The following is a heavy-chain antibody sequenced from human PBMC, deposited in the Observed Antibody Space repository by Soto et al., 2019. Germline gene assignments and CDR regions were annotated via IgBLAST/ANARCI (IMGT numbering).Heavy chain of an antibody. D-gene: IGHD6-13*01. J-gene: IGHJ6*02. CDR2: ISCDGSNK. CDR1: GFTFSSYG. V-gene: IGHV3-30*18. CDR3: AKSLGIAAAGTPYYGMDV. Sequence: LRLSCAASGFTFSSYGMHWVRQAPGKGLEWVAVISCDGSNKYYADSVKGRFTISRDNSKNTLYLQMNSLRAEDTAVYYCAKSLGIAAAGTPYYGMDVWGQGTTVTVSS.